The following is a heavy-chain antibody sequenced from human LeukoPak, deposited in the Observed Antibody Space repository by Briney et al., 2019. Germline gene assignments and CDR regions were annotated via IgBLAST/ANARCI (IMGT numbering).Heavy chain of an antibody. D-gene: IGHD2-2*01. J-gene: IGHJ3*02. Sequence: GGSLRLSCAASGFTFSSYAMHWVRQAPGKGLEWVAVISYDGSNKYYADSVKGRFTISRDNSKNTLYLQMNSLRAEDTAVYYCARDPYCSSTSCYAGMEAFDIWGQGTMVTVSS. CDR1: GFTFSSYA. CDR3: ARDPYCSSTSCYAGMEAFDI. V-gene: IGHV3-30*04. CDR2: ISYDGSNK.